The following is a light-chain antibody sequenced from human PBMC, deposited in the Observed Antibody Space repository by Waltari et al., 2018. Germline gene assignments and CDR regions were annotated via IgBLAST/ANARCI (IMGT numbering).Light chain of an antibody. CDR2: HSS. CDR1: QSVSKY. V-gene: IGKV3-20*01. Sequence: EIVLTQSPGTLSLSPGERATLSCRASQSVSKYLAWYQQKPGQAPRLLISHSSTSAAVIPDRVSGSGYGTDFILTISRLEAEDFAVYYCQHYVSLPATFGQGTKVEIK. J-gene: IGKJ1*01. CDR3: QHYVSLPAT.